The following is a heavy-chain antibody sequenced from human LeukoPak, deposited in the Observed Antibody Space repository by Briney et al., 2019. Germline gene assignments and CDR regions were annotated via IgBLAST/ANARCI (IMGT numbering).Heavy chain of an antibody. CDR3: AKGRGAFDI. J-gene: IGHJ3*02. CDR2: ISNDGSNK. V-gene: IGHV3-30*18. D-gene: IGHD3-10*01. Sequence: PGGSLRLSCAASGSTFSSYAMSWVRQAPGKGLEWVAVISNDGSNKYYADSVKGRFTISRDNSKNTLYLQMNSLRAEDTAVYYCAKGRGAFDIWGQGTMVTVSS. CDR1: GSTFSSYA.